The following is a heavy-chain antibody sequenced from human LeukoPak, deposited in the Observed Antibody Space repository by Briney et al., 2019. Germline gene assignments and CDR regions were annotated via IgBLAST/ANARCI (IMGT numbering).Heavy chain of an antibody. CDR3: ARGSFYYFYGMDV. Sequence: GASVKVSCKASGYTFTSYAMHWVRQAPGQRLEWMGWINAGNGNTKYSQRFQGRVTTTRDTSASTAYMELSSLRSEDTAVYYCARGSFYYFYGMDVWGQGTTVTVSS. V-gene: IGHV1-3*01. CDR1: GYTFTSYA. CDR2: INAGNGNT. J-gene: IGHJ6*02.